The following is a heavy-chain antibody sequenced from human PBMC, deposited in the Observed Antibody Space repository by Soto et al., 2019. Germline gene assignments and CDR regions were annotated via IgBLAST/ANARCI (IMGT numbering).Heavy chain of an antibody. CDR3: ARTSIVSSSRRYYYYYGMDV. CDR2: IIPIFGTA. J-gene: IGHJ6*02. V-gene: IGHV1-69*01. D-gene: IGHD6-6*01. Sequence: QVQLVQSGAEVKKPGSSVKVSCKASGGTFSSYAISWVRQAPGQGLEWMGGIIPIFGTANYAQKFQGRVTITADESTSTAYMGLSSLRSEDTAVYYCARTSIVSSSRRYYYYYGMDVWGQGTTVTVSS. CDR1: GGTFSSYA.